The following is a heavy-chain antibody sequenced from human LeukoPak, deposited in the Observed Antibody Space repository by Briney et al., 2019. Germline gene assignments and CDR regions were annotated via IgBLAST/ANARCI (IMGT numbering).Heavy chain of an antibody. D-gene: IGHD3-9*01. CDR3: ARVPGSYYEILTGYYIFDY. CDR1: GGSISSYY. J-gene: IGHJ4*02. CDR2: IYTSGST. V-gene: IGHV4-4*07. Sequence: SQTLSLTCAVSGGSISSYYWSWIRQPAGKGLEWIGRIYTSGSTNYNPSLKSRVTISVDTSKNQFSLRLSSVTAADTAVYYCARVPGSYYEILTGYYIFDYWGQGTLVTVSS.